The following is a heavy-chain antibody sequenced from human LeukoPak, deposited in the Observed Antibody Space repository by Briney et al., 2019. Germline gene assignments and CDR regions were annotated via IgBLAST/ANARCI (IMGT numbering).Heavy chain of an antibody. Sequence: PSETLSLTCTVSGVSITINSYYWGWIRQPPGKGLEWIGSIYYSGNTYYNPSLKSRVTISVDTSKHQFSLNLSSVTAADTAIYFCARGLLYSGSFARNWFDSWGQGTLVTVSS. V-gene: IGHV4-39*01. CDR3: ARGLLYSGSFARNWFDS. J-gene: IGHJ5*01. CDR1: GVSITINSYY. D-gene: IGHD1-26*01. CDR2: IYYSGNT.